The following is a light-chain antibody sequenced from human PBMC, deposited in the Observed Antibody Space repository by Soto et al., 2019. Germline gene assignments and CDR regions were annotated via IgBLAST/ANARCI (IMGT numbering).Light chain of an antibody. CDR1: QSLLHSNGYNY. V-gene: IGKV2-28*01. CDR3: MQALQTPRT. CDR2: LGS. Sequence: DIVMTQSPLSLPVTPGEPASISCRSSQSLLHSNGYNYLDWYPQKPGQSPQLLIYLGSNRASGVPDRFSGSGSGTDFTLKISRVEAEDVGVYYCMQALQTPRTFGQGTKV. J-gene: IGKJ1*01.